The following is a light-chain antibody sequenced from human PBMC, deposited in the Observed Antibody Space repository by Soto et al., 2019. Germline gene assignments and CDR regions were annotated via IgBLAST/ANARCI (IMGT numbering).Light chain of an antibody. CDR1: QSVSSN. CDR2: GAA. Sequence: IVITQSPATLSVSPGERATLSCRPSQSVSSNLAWSQQKPGQAPRLLIYGAATRATGSPARFSGSGSGTEFTLTISSLQSEDFAVYYCQQYNNWPQALTFGGGTKVDIK. CDR3: QQYNNWPQALT. J-gene: IGKJ4*01. V-gene: IGKV3-15*01.